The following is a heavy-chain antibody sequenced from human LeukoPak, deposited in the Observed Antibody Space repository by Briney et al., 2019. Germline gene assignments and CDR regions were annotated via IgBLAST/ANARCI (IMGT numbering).Heavy chain of an antibody. D-gene: IGHD6-13*01. J-gene: IGHJ1*01. CDR2: ISYDGSNK. Sequence: QPGRSLRLSCAASGFTFSSYAMHWVRQAPGKGLEWVAVISYDGSNKYYADSVKGRFTISRDNSKNTLYLQMNSLRAEDTAVYYCARDRKAAAEEYFQHWGQGTLVTVSS. CDR3: ARDRKAAAEEYFQH. V-gene: IGHV3-30-3*01. CDR1: GFTFSSYA.